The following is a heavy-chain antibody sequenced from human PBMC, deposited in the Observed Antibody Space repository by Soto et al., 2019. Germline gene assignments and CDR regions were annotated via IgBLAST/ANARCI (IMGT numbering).Heavy chain of an antibody. V-gene: IGHV4-31*03. D-gene: IGHD5-12*01. CDR1: GGSISSGGYY. J-gene: IGHJ4*02. Sequence: SETLSLTCTVSGGSISSGGYYWSWIRQHPGKGLEWIGYIYYSGSTYYNPSLKSRVTISVDTSKNQFSLKLSSVTAADTAVYYCARNLGGYDSLSGFDYWGQGTLVTVSS. CDR2: IYYSGST. CDR3: ARNLGGYDSLSGFDY.